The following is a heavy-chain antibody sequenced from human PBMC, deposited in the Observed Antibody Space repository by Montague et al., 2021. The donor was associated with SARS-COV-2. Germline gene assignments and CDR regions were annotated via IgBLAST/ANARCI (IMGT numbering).Heavy chain of an antibody. J-gene: IGHJ6*02. D-gene: IGHD6-13*01. CDR2: IKQDGSEK. CDR1: GFTFSSYW. Sequence: SLRLSCAASGFTFSSYWMSWVRQAPGKGLKWVANIKQDGSEKYYVDSVKGRFTISRDNAKNSLYLQMNSLRAEDTAVYYCARDGIAAAGKYYYYGMDVWGQGTTVTVSS. V-gene: IGHV3-7*01. CDR3: ARDGIAAAGKYYYYGMDV.